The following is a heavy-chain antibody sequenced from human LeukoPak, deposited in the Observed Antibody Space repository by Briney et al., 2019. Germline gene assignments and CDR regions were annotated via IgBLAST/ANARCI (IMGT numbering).Heavy chain of an antibody. Sequence: PGGSLRLSCAASGITLSTYAMSWVRQTPGKGLEWVAATSSSDAGTYHAHSVRGRFTISRDNSKNTLYLQMNSLRAEDAAVYYCARVQGCSNGVCYYYFDHWGQGTLVTVSS. CDR1: GITLSTYA. CDR2: TSSSDAGT. J-gene: IGHJ4*02. V-gene: IGHV3-23*01. D-gene: IGHD2-8*01. CDR3: ARVQGCSNGVCYYYFDH.